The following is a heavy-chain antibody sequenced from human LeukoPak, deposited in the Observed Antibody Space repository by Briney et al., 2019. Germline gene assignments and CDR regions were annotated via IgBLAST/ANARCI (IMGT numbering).Heavy chain of an antibody. V-gene: IGHV3-7*01. D-gene: IGHD6-19*01. CDR3: ASYSSGWSYYYYYYMDV. Sequence: GGSLRLSCAVSGFTFSSYWMSWVRQAPEKGLEWVANIKQDGREKYYVDSVKGRFTISRDNAKNSLYLQMNSLRVEDTAVYYCASYSSGWSYYYYYYMDVWGKGTTVTVSS. J-gene: IGHJ6*03. CDR1: GFTFSSYW. CDR2: IKQDGREK.